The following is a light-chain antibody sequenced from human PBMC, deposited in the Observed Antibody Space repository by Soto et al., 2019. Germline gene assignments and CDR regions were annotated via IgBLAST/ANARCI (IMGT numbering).Light chain of an antibody. V-gene: IGKV3-20*01. Sequence: EIVLTQSPGTLSLSPGERATLSCRASQSVSSSFLAWYQQKPGQPPRPLIYGASSRAIGIPDRFSGSGSGTDFTLTISRVEPEDFAVYYCQQYGSSPRTFGQGTKVEIK. CDR3: QQYGSSPRT. CDR1: QSVSSSF. J-gene: IGKJ1*01. CDR2: GAS.